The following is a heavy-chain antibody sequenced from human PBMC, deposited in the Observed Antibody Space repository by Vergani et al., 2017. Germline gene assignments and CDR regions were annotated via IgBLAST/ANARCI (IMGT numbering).Heavy chain of an antibody. CDR3: AKAKGVSGSYGGIDY. Sequence: EVQLLESGGGLVQPGGSLRLSCAASGFTFSSYAMSWVRQAPGKGLEWVSAISGSGGSTYYADSVKGRFTISRDNSKNTLYLQMNSLRAEDTSVYYCAKAKGVSGSYGGIDYWGQGTLVTVSS. V-gene: IGHV3-23*01. D-gene: IGHD1-26*01. CDR2: ISGSGGST. CDR1: GFTFSSYA. J-gene: IGHJ4*02.